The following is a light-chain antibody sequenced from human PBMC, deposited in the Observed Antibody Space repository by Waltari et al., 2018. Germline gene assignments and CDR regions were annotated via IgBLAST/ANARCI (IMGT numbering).Light chain of an antibody. V-gene: IGKV1-39*01. Sequence: DIQMTQSPSSLSASVGDRVTIACRARQNIDNYLNWYQQKPGEAPRLLIYSASSPQSGVPSRFTGSGSETDFALTIRGLQPEDSAIYYCQQSYNAPATFGQGTRVQVK. J-gene: IGKJ1*01. CDR1: QNIDNY. CDR3: QQSYNAPAT. CDR2: SAS.